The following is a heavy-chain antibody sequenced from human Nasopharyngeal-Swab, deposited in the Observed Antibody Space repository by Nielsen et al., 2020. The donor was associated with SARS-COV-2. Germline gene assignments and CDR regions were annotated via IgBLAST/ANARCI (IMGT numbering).Heavy chain of an antibody. V-gene: IGHV3-21*01. J-gene: IGHJ6*02. CDR3: ARDGLDYDFWSAYFMDV. CDR1: GFTFNNYN. CDR2: ISSSSSYI. D-gene: IGHD3-3*01. Sequence: GSLRLSCAASGFTFNNYNFNWVRQAPGKGLEWVSSISSSSSYIYYADSVRGRFTISRDNAKNSLYLQMNSLRAEDTAVYYCARDGLDYDFWSAYFMDVWGQGTTVTVSS.